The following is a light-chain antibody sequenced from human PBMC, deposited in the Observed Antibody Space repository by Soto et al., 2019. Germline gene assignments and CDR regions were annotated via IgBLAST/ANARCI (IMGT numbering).Light chain of an antibody. CDR2: SAS. CDR3: QQYKDVPFT. V-gene: IGKV3-15*01. J-gene: IGKJ2*01. CDR1: QTLDNT. Sequence: ETIMTQSPATLSVSPGDRATLSCRASQTLDNTLAWYQQRPGQAPTLLIYSASTRATGVSPRFSGGGSRTEFTLTIDSLQSEDFAMYYCQQYKDVPFTFGQRTNLEI.